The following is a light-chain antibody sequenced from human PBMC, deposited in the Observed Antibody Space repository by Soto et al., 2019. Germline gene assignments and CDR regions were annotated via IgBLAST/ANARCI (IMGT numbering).Light chain of an antibody. CDR1: QSVSSD. CDR3: QQYDNWPPTWT. J-gene: IGKJ1*01. V-gene: IGKV3-15*01. CDR2: GAS. Sequence: EIVMTQSPVTLSVSPGDRATLSCRASQSVSSDLAWYQQKPGQPPRLLIYGASTRATGTPARFSGSGSGTEFTLTISSLQSEDFAVYYCQQYDNWPPTWTFGQGSMV.